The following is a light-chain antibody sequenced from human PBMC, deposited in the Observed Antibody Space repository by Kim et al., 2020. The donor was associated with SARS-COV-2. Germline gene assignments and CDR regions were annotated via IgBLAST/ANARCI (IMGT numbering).Light chain of an antibody. Sequence: DIVMTQSPDSLAVSLGERATINCKSSQSVLYSSNNKNYLVWYQQKPGQPPKLLIYWASTRESGVPDRFSGSGSGTYFTLTISSLQAEDVAVYYCQQYYSTPLTFGGGTKVDIK. CDR3: QQYYSTPLT. CDR2: WAS. J-gene: IGKJ4*01. V-gene: IGKV4-1*01. CDR1: QSVLYSSNNKNY.